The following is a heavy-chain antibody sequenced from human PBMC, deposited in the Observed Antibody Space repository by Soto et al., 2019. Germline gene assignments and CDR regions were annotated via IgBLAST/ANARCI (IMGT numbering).Heavy chain of an antibody. J-gene: IGHJ6*02. CDR3: AREHRRTYYYYGMDV. Sequence: QVQLVESEGGVVQPGRSLRLSCAASGFTISSYAMHWVRQAPGKGLEWVAVISYDGSNKYYADSVKGRFTISRDNSKNTLYLQMNSLRAEDTAVYYCAREHRRTYYYYGMDVWGPGTTVTVSS. CDR1: GFTISSYA. CDR2: ISYDGSNK. V-gene: IGHV3-30-3*01.